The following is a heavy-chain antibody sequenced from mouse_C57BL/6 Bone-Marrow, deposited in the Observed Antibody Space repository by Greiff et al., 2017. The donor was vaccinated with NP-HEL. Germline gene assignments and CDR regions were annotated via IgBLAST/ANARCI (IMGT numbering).Heavy chain of an antibody. Sequence: VQLQQSGAELVRPGASVKLSCKASGYTFTDYYINWVKQRPGQGLEWIARIYPGSGNTYYNEKFKGKATLTAEKSSSTAYMQLSSLTSEDSAVYFCARSGDLWFAYWGQGTLVTVSA. J-gene: IGHJ3*01. V-gene: IGHV1-76*01. D-gene: IGHD2-13*01. CDR3: ARSGDLWFAY. CDR2: IYPGSGNT. CDR1: GYTFTDYY.